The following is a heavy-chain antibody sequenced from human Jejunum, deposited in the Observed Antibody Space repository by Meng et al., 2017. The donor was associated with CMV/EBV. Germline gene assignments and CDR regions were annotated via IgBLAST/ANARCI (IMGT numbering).Heavy chain of an antibody. CDR3: ATSYGPGGY. D-gene: IGHD3-10*01. V-gene: IGHV3-23*01. CDR2: VRASGETS. Sequence: LSCTASGFTVTTYAMSWVRQAPGKGLEWVSTVRASGETSYYADSVKGRFAIFRDNSKNTLYLEMNSLRAEDTAIYYCATSYGPGGYWGHGTLVTVSS. CDR1: GFTVTTYA. J-gene: IGHJ4*01.